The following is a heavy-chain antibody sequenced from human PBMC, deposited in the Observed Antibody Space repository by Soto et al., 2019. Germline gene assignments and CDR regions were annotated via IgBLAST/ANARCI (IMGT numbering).Heavy chain of an antibody. Sequence: PGESLKISCKGSGYTFTSYCIGWVRQMPGKGLEWMGIIYPGDSSTRYSPSFQGHVTMSVDKSISTAYLQWSSLKASDTAVYYCAKQSVYGDNNYYNDMEVRGPQTTVTVSS. CDR3: AKQSVYGDNNYYNDMEV. V-gene: IGHV5-51*01. CDR1: GYTFTSYC. J-gene: IGHJ6*02. CDR2: IYPGDSST. D-gene: IGHD4-17*01.